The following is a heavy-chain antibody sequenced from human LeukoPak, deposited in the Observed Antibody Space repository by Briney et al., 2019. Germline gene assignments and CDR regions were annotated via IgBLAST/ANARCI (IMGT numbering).Heavy chain of an antibody. V-gene: IGHV3-23*01. J-gene: IGHJ5*02. CDR1: GFSFSNYA. CDR2: ISGDGGST. D-gene: IGHD3-22*01. CDR3: AGDYFERSGYS. Sequence: GGSLRLSCAASGFSFSNYAMSWVRQAPGKGLEWVSAISGDGGSTYYADSVRGRFTISRDNSRNSLYLQMSSLRAEDTAVYYCAGDYFERSGYSWGQGTLVTVSS.